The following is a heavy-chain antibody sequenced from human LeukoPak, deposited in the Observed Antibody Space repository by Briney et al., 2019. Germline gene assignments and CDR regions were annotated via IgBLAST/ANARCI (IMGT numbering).Heavy chain of an antibody. CDR2: IYYSGST. CDR1: GGSISSSSYY. D-gene: IGHD3-10*01. CDR3: ARTMVRGVTPQYFDY. V-gene: IGHV4-61*05. J-gene: IGHJ4*02. Sequence: SETLSLTCTVSGGSISSSSYYWGWIRQPPGKGLEWIGYIYYSGSTNYNPSLKSRVTISVDTSKNQFSLKLSSVTAADTAVYYCARTMVRGVTPQYFDYWGQGTLVTVSS.